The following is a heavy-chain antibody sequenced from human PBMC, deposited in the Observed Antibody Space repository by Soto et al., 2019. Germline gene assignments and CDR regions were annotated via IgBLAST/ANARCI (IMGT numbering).Heavy chain of an antibody. Sequence: QVQLVESGGGVVQPGRSLRLSCAASGFTFSSYAMHWVRQAPGKGLEWVAVISYDGSNKYYADSVNGRFTISRDNSKNTLYLQMNSLRAEDTAVYYCARDRSYSGSYLGYYYYYGMDVWGQGTTVTVSS. CDR2: ISYDGSNK. D-gene: IGHD1-26*01. CDR1: GFTFSSYA. V-gene: IGHV3-30-3*01. CDR3: ARDRSYSGSYLGYYYYYGMDV. J-gene: IGHJ6*02.